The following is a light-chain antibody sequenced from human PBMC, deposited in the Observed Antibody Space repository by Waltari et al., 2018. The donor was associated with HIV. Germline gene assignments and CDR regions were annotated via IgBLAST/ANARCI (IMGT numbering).Light chain of an antibody. CDR1: SSDVGGYSY. Sequence: QYALTPPASVSGSPGQSLTISCPGTSSDVGGYSYVSWYQQHPGKAPKLMIYEVSNRPSGVSNRFSGSKSGNTASLTISGLQAEDEADYYCSSYTSSNTLDVFGTGTKVTVL. J-gene: IGLJ1*01. CDR2: EVS. CDR3: SSYTSSNTLDV. V-gene: IGLV2-14*01.